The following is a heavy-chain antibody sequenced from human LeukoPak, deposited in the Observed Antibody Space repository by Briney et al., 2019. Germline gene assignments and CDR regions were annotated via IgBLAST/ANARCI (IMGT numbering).Heavy chain of an antibody. CDR1: GFTFSNYW. D-gene: IGHD3-22*01. CDR2: ISSDESIT. Sequence: PGGSLRPSCAASGFTFSNYWMHWVRQAPGKGLVWVSRISSDESITSYADSVKGRFTISRDNSKNTLYLQMNSLRAEDTAVYYCAKDLLYYDSGDYWGQGTLVTVSS. CDR3: AKDLLYYDSGDY. J-gene: IGHJ4*02. V-gene: IGHV3-74*01.